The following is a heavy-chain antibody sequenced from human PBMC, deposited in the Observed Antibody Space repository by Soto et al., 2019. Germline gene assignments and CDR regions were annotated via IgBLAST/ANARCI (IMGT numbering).Heavy chain of an antibody. V-gene: IGHV4-59*01. D-gene: IGHD5-12*01. CDR2: IYYTGSS. Sequence: SETLSLTCTVSGVSISSSYWSWIRQSPGTGLEWIGYIYYTGSSNYNPSLKRRVTISLDTAKNQFSLNVNSLTTADTAVYFCARGGNRYSNTASGVGGFDFWGQGTLVAVSS. CDR3: ARGGNRYSNTASGVGGFDF. CDR1: GVSISSSY. J-gene: IGHJ4*02.